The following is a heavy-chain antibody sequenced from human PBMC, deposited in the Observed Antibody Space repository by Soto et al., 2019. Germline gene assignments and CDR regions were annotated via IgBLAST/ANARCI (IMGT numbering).Heavy chain of an antibody. CDR2: IWYDGSNK. D-gene: IGHD2-21*01. Sequence: VAVIWYDGSNKYYADSVKGRFTISRDNSKNTLYLQMNSLRAEDTAVYYCARGLSIASFDYWGQGTLVTDSS. V-gene: IGHV3-33*01. CDR3: ARGLSIASFDY. J-gene: IGHJ4*02.